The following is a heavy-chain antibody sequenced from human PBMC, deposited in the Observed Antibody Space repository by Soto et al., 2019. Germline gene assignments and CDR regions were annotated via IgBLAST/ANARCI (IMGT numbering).Heavy chain of an antibody. V-gene: IGHV3-21*01. CDR1: GFAFNNYG. CDR3: AREDSIIIPAVSDF. Sequence: GGSLRLSCTVSGFAFNNYGINWVRQAPGQGLEWVSSISKSDYTYYSDSVKGRFTISRDNAKNSVSLQMNTLRVEDTAVYYCAREDSIIIPAVSDFWGQGTLVTVSS. D-gene: IGHD2-2*01. J-gene: IGHJ4*02. CDR2: ISKSDYT.